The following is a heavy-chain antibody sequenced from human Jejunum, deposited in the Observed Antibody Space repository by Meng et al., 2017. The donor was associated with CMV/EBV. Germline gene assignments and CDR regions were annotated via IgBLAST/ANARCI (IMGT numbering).Heavy chain of an antibody. CDR2: MNPYSGNT. V-gene: IGHV1-8*01. CDR3: VTDHRSDGSSYSLDP. CDR1: GYTFSSYD. J-gene: IGHJ5*02. D-gene: IGHD2-15*01. Sequence: QVQLVQSGAEVKRPGASVKVSCETSGYTFSSYDINWVRQAPGQGLEWMGWMNPYSGNTGSAQNFRGRIIMTRNSSIRTAYMELSSLRSEDTAVYYCVTDHRSDGSSYSLDPWGQGTLVTVSS.